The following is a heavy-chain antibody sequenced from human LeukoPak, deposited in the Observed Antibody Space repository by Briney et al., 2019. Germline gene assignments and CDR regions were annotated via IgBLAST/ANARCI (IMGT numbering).Heavy chain of an antibody. CDR3: ARFGYSSSWSYFDY. V-gene: IGHV3-64*01. CDR1: GFTFSSYA. J-gene: IGHJ4*02. CDR2: ISSNGGST. Sequence: GGSLRLSCAASGFTFSSYAMHWVRQAPGKGLEYVSAISSNGGSTYYANSVKGRFTISRDNSKNTLYLQMGSLRAEDMAVYYCARFGYSSSWSYFDYWGQGTLVTVSS. D-gene: IGHD6-13*01.